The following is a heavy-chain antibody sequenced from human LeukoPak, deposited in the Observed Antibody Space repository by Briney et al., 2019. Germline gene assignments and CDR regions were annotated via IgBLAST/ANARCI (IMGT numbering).Heavy chain of an antibody. D-gene: IGHD2-15*01. J-gene: IGHJ3*02. CDR3: ARHCTGGSCYGSDSFDI. V-gene: IGHV1-18*01. CDR2: ISAYNGNT. Sequence: GASVKVSCKASGYTFTSYGISWVRQAPGQGLEWMGWISAYNGNTNYAQKLQGRVTMTTDTSTSTAYMELRSLRSDDAAVYYCARHCTGGSCYGSDSFDIWGQGTMVTVSS. CDR1: GYTFTSYG.